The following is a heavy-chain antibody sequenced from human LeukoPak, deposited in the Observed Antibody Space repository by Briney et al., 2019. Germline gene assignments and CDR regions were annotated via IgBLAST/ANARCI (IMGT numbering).Heavy chain of an antibody. CDR3: ASHTGIAVAGKYYYYGMDV. Sequence: GESLKISCKGSGYSFTSYWIGWVRQMSGKGLEWMGIIYPGDSDTRYSPSFQGQVTISADKSISTAYLQWSSLKASDTAMYYCASHTGIAVAGKYYYYGMDVWGQGTTVTVSS. V-gene: IGHV5-51*01. CDR2: IYPGDSDT. CDR1: GYSFTSYW. J-gene: IGHJ6*02. D-gene: IGHD6-19*01.